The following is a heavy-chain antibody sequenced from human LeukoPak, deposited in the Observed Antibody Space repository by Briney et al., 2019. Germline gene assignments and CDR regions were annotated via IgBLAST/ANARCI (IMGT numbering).Heavy chain of an antibody. CDR1: GFTVSSNY. D-gene: IGHD6-13*01. Sequence: PGGSLRLSCAASGFTVSSNYMSWVCQAPGKGLEWVSVIYSRCTTYYADSVKGRFTISRDNSKNTLYLQMNSLRAEDTAVYYCARSSSWYGVDYWGQGTLVTVSS. CDR3: ARSSSWYGVDY. V-gene: IGHV3-53*01. J-gene: IGHJ4*02. CDR2: IYSRCTT.